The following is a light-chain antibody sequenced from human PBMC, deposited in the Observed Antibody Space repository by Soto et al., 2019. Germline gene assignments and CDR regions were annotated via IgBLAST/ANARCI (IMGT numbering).Light chain of an antibody. Sequence: QSALTQPPSASGTPGQSLTISCAGSSSNIGSHYVYWYQQLPGTAPKLLIYDNNRRPSGIPDRFSGSKSGTSATLGITGLQTGDEADYYCGTWDNSLSAGVFGGGTKLTVL. CDR2: DNN. CDR1: SSNIGSHY. V-gene: IGLV1-51*01. CDR3: GTWDNSLSAGV. J-gene: IGLJ2*01.